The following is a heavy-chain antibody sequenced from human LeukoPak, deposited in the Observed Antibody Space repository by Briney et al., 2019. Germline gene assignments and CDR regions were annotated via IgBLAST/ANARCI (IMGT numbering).Heavy chain of an antibody. CDR1: GVSISRYY. V-gene: IGHV4-59*08. J-gene: IGHJ4*02. CDR3: ASLKSGYSYGGFDY. Sequence: SETLSLTCTVSGVSISRYYWSWIRQAPGKGLEWIGYIYYSGSTNYNPSLKSRVTISVDTSKNQFSLKLSSVTAADTAVYYCASLKSGYSYGGFDYWGQGTLVTVSS. CDR2: IYYSGST. D-gene: IGHD5-18*01.